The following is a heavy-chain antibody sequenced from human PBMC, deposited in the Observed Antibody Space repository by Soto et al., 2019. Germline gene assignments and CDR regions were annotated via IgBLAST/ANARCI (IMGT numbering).Heavy chain of an antibody. D-gene: IGHD5-12*01. CDR3: AREGSYSAYNFAHGIQLWAFDF. Sequence: SETLSLTCTVSGGSINTFYWSWVRQPAGKGLEWIGRIFSSGSTSFNPSLESRVARSVDTSKNHFSLNFRSVTAADMAVYYCAREGSYSAYNFAHGIQLWAFDFWGQAVLVTSPQ. CDR2: IFSSGST. J-gene: IGHJ4*02. CDR1: GGSINTFY. V-gene: IGHV4-4*07.